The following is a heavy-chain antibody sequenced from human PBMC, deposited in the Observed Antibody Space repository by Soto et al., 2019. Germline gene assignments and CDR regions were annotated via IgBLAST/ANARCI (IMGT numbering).Heavy chain of an antibody. CDR1: GYTFTSYY. J-gene: IGHJ5*02. Sequence: ASVKVSCKASGYTFTSYYMHWVRQAPGQGLEWMGIINPSGGSTSYAQKFQGRVTMTRDTSTSTVYMELSSLRSEDTAVYYCARDKGIAAAGTEPPPNWFDPWGQGTLVTVSS. V-gene: IGHV1-46*01. CDR3: ARDKGIAAAGTEPPPNWFDP. D-gene: IGHD6-13*01. CDR2: INPSGGST.